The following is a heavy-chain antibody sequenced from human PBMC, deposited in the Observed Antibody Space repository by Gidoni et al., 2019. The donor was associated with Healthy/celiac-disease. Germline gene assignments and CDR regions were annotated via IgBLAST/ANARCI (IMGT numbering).Heavy chain of an antibody. CDR3: ARAPDFWSGYYTGGYYYDGMDV. CDR2: IYSGGST. V-gene: IGHV3-53*01. Sequence: VQLVESGGGLIQPGGSLRLSCAALGFTVCSNYLSCVSKAPGKGLEWVSVIYSGGSTYNADSVKGRFTISRDNSKNTLYLQMNSLRAEDTAVYYCARAPDFWSGYYTGGYYYDGMDVWGQGTTVTVSS. D-gene: IGHD3-3*01. CDR1: GFTVCSNY. J-gene: IGHJ6*02.